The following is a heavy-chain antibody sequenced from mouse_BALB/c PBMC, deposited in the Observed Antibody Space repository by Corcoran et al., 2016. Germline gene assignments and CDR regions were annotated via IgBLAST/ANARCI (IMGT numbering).Heavy chain of an antibody. J-gene: IGHJ1*01. CDR1: DFNIRDTY. CDR3: ARWDWDFDV. CDR2: IDPANGNT. Sequence: EDQLQQSGAELVKPGAAVKLSCTASDFNIRDTYMHWVKQRPEQGLEWIGRIDPANGNTKYDPKFQGKATITADTSSNTAYLQLSSLTSEDIAVYYCARWDWDFDVWGAGTTVTVSS. V-gene: IGHV14-3*02.